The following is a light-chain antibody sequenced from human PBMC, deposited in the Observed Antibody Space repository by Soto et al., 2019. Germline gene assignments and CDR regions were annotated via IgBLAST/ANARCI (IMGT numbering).Light chain of an antibody. Sequence: QSALTQPPSASGSPGQSVTISCTGTSRDVGGYNYVSWYQQHPGKAPKLMIYEVSKRPSGVPDRFSGSKSGNTASLTVSGLQAEDEADYYCSSYAGSNKLLFGGGTKVTVL. CDR3: SSYAGSNKLL. CDR2: EVS. V-gene: IGLV2-8*01. J-gene: IGLJ2*01. CDR1: SRDVGGYNY.